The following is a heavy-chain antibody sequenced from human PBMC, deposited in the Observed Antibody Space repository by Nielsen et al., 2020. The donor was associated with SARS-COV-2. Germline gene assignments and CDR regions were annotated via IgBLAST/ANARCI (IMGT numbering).Heavy chain of an antibody. D-gene: IGHD3-16*02. J-gene: IGHJ4*02. CDR2: IYSGGST. V-gene: IGHV3-53*01. Sequence: WLRQPPGKGLEWVSVIYSGGSTYYADSVKGRFTISRDNSKNTLYLQMNSLRAEDTAVYYCARDGYYDYVWGSYRRPAGFDYWGQGTLVTVSS. CDR3: ARDGYYDYVWGSYRRPAGFDY.